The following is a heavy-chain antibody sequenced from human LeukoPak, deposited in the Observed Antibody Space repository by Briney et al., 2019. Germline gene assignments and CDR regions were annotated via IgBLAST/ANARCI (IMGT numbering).Heavy chain of an antibody. Sequence: SETLSLTCTVSDYSISSDYYWGWIRQPPGKGLEWIGSIYHSGGTYYNPSLKSRVTISVDTSKNQFSLSLNSVTAADTAVYYCVRCGSYCLDYWGQGTLVTVSS. D-gene: IGHD1-26*01. CDR3: VRCGSYCLDY. V-gene: IGHV4-38-2*02. CDR2: IYHSGGT. J-gene: IGHJ4*02. CDR1: DYSISSDYY.